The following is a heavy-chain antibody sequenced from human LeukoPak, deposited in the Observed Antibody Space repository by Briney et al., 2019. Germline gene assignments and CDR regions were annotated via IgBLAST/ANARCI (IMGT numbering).Heavy chain of an antibody. V-gene: IGHV3-11*01. J-gene: IGHJ6*02. CDR2: ISSSGSTI. CDR3: AREGYYYDSSGYYLYYYYYGMDV. Sequence: NPGGSLRLSCAASGFTFSDYYMSWIRQAPGKGLEWVSYISSSGSTIYYADSVKGRFTISRDNAKNSLYLQMNSLRAEDTAVYYCAREGYYYDSSGYYLYYYYYGMDVWGQGTTVTVSS. CDR1: GFTFSDYY. D-gene: IGHD3-22*01.